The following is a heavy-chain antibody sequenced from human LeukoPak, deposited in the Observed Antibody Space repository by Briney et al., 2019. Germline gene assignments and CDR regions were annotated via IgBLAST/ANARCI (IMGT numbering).Heavy chain of an antibody. CDR2: IYSGGST. CDR1: GFTVSSNY. D-gene: IGHD6-13*01. CDR3: AKGYRYSSSWYWVY. Sequence: GGSLRLSCAASGFTVSSNYMSWVRQAPGKGLEWVSVIYSGGSTYYADSVKGRFTISRDNSKNTLYLQMNSLRAEDTAVYYCAKGYRYSSSWYWVYWGQGTLVTVSS. V-gene: IGHV3-53*01. J-gene: IGHJ4*02.